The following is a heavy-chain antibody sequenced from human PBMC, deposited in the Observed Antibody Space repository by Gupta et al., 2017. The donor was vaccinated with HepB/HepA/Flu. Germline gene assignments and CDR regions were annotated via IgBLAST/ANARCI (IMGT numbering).Heavy chain of an antibody. J-gene: IGHJ1*01. CDR1: GYTFPSFY. D-gene: IGHD2-21*02. V-gene: IGHV1-46*01. Sequence: QVQLVQSGTEVKKSGASVTVSCTASGYTFPSFYLLSIRQAPGQGLQWLGMINPSDGSTSNAPKFLGRVTMTTDTSTSTVSMELSRLRSDDTAVYYCARGSWPGGDWYPGTPDAEYFHHWGQGTLITVSS. CDR2: INPSDGST. CDR3: ARGSWPGGDWYPGTPDAEYFHH.